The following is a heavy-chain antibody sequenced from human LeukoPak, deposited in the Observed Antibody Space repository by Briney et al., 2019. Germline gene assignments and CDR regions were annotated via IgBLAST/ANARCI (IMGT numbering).Heavy chain of an antibody. CDR1: GFTVSSNY. V-gene: IGHV3-66*01. D-gene: IGHD3-10*01. J-gene: IGHJ6*02. Sequence: GGSLRLSCAASGFTVSSNYMSWVRQAPGKGLEWVSVIYSGGSTYYADSVKGRFTISRDNSKNTLYLQMNSLRAEDTAVYYCAGPSPLLWFGGPDYYYGMDVWGQGTTVTVSS. CDR2: IYSGGST. CDR3: AGPSPLLWFGGPDYYYGMDV.